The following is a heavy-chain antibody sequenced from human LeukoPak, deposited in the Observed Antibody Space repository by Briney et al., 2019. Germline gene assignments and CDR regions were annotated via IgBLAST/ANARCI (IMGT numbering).Heavy chain of an antibody. CDR2: IIPIFGTA. CDR1: GGTFSSYA. CDR3: ARAQYYYGSENWFDP. Sequence: SVKVSCKASGGTFSSYAISWVRQAPGQGLEWMGGIIPIFGTANYAQKFQGRVTITANESTSTAYMELSSLRSEDTAVYYCARAQYYYGSENWFDPWGQGTLVTVSS. D-gene: IGHD3-10*01. V-gene: IGHV1-69*13. J-gene: IGHJ5*02.